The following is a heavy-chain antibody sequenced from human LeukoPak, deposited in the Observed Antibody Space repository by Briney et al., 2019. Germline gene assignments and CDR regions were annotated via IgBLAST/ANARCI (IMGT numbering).Heavy chain of an antibody. V-gene: IGHV3-23*01. D-gene: IGHD6-19*01. CDR2: ISGSGGST. Sequence: PGGSLRRSCAASGFTFSSYAMSWVRQAPGKGLEWVSAISGSGGSTYYADSVKGRFTISRDNSKNTLYLRLSSLRGEDTAVYYLAHGHISGWYPYWGQGSRVTVSS. CDR3: AHGHISGWYPY. J-gene: IGHJ4*02. CDR1: GFTFSSYA.